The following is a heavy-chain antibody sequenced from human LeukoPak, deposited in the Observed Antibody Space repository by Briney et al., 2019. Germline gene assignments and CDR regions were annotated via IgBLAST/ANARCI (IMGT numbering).Heavy chain of an antibody. CDR3: ATGLGYCSSTSCYEDY. J-gene: IGHJ4*02. Sequence: ASVKVSCKVSGYTLTELSMHWVRQAPGKGLEWMGGSDPEDGETIYAQKFQGRVTMTEDTSTDTAYMELSSLRSEDTAVYYCATGLGYCSSTSCYEDYWGQGTLVTVSS. CDR2: SDPEDGET. V-gene: IGHV1-24*01. CDR1: GYTLTELS. D-gene: IGHD2-2*01.